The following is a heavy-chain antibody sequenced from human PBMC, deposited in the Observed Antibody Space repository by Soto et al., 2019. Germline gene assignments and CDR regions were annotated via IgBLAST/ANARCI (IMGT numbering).Heavy chain of an antibody. CDR2: IIPIFGTA. D-gene: IGHD6-13*01. J-gene: IGHJ4*02. CDR3: ARDTFDGGSSWFY. CDR1: VGTFSSYA. V-gene: IGHV1-69*01. Sequence: QVQLVQSGAEVKKPGYSVKVSCKASVGTFSSYAISWVRQAPGQGLEWMGWIIPIFGTANYAQKFQGRVTITADESTSTAYMELSSLRSEDTAVYYCARDTFDGGSSWFYWGQGTLVTVSS.